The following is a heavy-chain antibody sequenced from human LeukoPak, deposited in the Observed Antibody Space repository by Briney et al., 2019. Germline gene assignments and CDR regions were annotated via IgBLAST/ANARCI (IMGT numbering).Heavy chain of an antibody. CDR1: GYTFTSYY. CDR2: INPSGGST. V-gene: IGHV1-46*01. J-gene: IGHJ6*03. Sequence: ASVKVSCKASGYTFTSYYMHWVRQAPGQGLEWMGIINPSGGSTNYAQKLQGRVTMTRNTSMSTAYMELSSLRSEDTAVYYCARGLVGATGVYYYYYMDVWGKGTTVTISS. D-gene: IGHD1-26*01. CDR3: ARGLVGATGVYYYYYMDV.